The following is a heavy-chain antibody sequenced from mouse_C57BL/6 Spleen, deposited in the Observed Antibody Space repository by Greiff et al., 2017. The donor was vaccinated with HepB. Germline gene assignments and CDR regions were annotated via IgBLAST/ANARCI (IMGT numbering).Heavy chain of an antibody. D-gene: IGHD1-1*01. CDR3: TRLNYYGSSYGY. Sequence: VKLMESGAELVRPGASVTLSCKASGYTFTDYEMHWVKQTPVHGLEWIGAIDPETGGTAYNQKFKGKAILTADKSSSTAYMELRSLTSEDSAVYYCTRLNYYGSSYGYWGQGTTLTVSS. CDR1: GYTFTDYE. V-gene: IGHV1-15*01. J-gene: IGHJ2*01. CDR2: IDPETGGT.